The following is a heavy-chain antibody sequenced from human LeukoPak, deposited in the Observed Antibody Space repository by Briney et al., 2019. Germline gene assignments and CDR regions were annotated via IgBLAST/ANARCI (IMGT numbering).Heavy chain of an antibody. J-gene: IGHJ6*02. CDR1: GFTFSSYW. CDR3: AKEYQLRGMDV. CDR2: INQDGSEK. D-gene: IGHD2-2*01. V-gene: IGHV3-7*03. Sequence: GESLRLSCAASGFTFSSYWMSWVRQAPGKGLEWAANINQDGSEKYYVDSVKGRFTISRDNAKNSVYLQMNSLRVEDTAVYYCAKEYQLRGMDVWGQGTTVTVSS.